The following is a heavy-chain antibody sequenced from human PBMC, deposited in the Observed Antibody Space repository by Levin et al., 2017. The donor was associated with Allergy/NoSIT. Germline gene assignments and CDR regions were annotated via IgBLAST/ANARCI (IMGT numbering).Heavy chain of an antibody. V-gene: IGHV3-15*01. CDR3: TTYISSWYYFDN. CDR2: IKSKTDGGTA. CDR1: GITFSDAW. Sequence: GGSLRLSCTASGITFSDAWMSWARQAPGKGLEWVGRIKSKTDGGTADYASPVKGRFTISRDESKNTLYLQMNSLKTEDTAVYYCTTYISSWYYFDNWGQGTLVTGSS. D-gene: IGHD6-13*01. J-gene: IGHJ4*02.